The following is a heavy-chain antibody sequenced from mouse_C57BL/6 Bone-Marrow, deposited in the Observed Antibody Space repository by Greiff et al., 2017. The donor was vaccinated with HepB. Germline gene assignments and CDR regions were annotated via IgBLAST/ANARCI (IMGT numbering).Heavy chain of an antibody. CDR3: ARGEAAQALGAY. Sequence: QVQLQQPGAELVRPGSSVKLSCKASGYTFTSYWMHWVKQRPIQGLEWIGNIDPSDSETHYNQKFKDKATLTVDKSSSTAYMQLSSLTSEDSAVYYCARGEAAQALGAYWGQGTLVTVSA. V-gene: IGHV1-52*01. D-gene: IGHD3-2*02. CDR1: GYTFTSYW. J-gene: IGHJ3*01. CDR2: IDPSDSET.